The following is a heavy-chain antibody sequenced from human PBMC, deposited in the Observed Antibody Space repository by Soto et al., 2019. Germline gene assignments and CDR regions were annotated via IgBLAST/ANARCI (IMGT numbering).Heavy chain of an antibody. D-gene: IGHD3-22*01. J-gene: IGHJ4*02. V-gene: IGHV3-23*01. CDR3: AKVGEEDYYDSSGYFDY. Sequence: GGSLRLSCAASGFTFSNQAMNCVRQAPGKGLEWVASVSGSGGFTYYADSVKGRFTISRDNSKNTLHLQMNSLRAEDTAIYYCAKVGEEDYYDSSGYFDYWGQGTLVTVSS. CDR1: GFTFSNQA. CDR2: VSGSGGFT.